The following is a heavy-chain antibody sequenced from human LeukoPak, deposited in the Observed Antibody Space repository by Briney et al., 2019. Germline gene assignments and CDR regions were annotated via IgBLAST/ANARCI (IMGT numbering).Heavy chain of an antibody. CDR2: ISGSGGTT. V-gene: IGHV3-23*01. CDR1: GITLSNYG. D-gene: IGHD2-2*01. Sequence: PGGSLRLSCAVSGITLSNYGMSWVRQAPGKGLEWVAGISGSGGTTNYADSVKGRFTISRDNSKNTLYLQMNSLRAEDTAVYYCAKDRDIVVVPAAMGLFDYWGQGTLVTVSS. CDR3: AKDRDIVVVPAAMGLFDY. J-gene: IGHJ4*02.